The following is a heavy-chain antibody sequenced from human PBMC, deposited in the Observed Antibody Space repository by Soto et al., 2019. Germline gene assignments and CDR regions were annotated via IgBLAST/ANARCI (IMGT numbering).Heavy chain of an antibody. V-gene: IGHV1-3*01. J-gene: IGHJ6*02. CDR3: AALFQTIGYYTMDV. Sequence: ASVKVSCKASGYTFSNFVVQWVRQAPGQRLEWLGWINRGDGYTKYSQKFQGRVTITRDTSASTVYMELSSLRSEDTAVYYCAALFQTIGYYTMDVWGQGTTVTVSS. CDR1: GYTFSNFV. CDR2: INRGDGYT.